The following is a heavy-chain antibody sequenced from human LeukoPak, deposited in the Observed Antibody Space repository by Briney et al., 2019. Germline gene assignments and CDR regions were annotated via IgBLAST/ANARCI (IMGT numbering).Heavy chain of an antibody. D-gene: IGHD6-19*01. Sequence: PGRSLRLSCAASGFTFSSYGMHWVRQAPGKGLEWVAVIWYDGSNKHYADSVKGRFTISRDNSKNSLYLQMNSLRTEDTALYYCAKYSVAGTDFNYWGQGTLVTVSS. CDR2: IWYDGSNK. V-gene: IGHV3-33*03. J-gene: IGHJ4*02. CDR3: AKYSVAGTDFNY. CDR1: GFTFSSYG.